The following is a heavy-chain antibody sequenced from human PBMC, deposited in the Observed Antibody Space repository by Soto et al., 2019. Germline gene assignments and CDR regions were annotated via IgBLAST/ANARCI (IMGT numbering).Heavy chain of an antibody. CDR1: GGSISSYY. CDR2: IYTSGST. D-gene: IGHD2-15*01. CDR3: ARIYCSGGSCYWYNWFDP. Sequence: QVQLQESGPGLVKPSETLSLTCTVSGGSISSYYWRWIRQPAGKGLEWIGRIYTSGSTNYNPSLKSRVTMSVDTSKNQFALKLSSVTAADTAVYYCARIYCSGGSCYWYNWFDPWGQGTMVTVSS. V-gene: IGHV4-4*07. J-gene: IGHJ5*02.